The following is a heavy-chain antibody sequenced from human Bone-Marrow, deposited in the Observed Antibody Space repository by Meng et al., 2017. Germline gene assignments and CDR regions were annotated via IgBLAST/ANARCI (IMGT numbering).Heavy chain of an antibody. D-gene: IGHD3-10*01. Sequence: ASVKVSCKASGYTFTGYYMHWVRQAPGQGLEWMGRINPNSGGTNYAQKFQGRVTMTRDTSISTAYMELSRLRSDDTAVYYCARQYGSGSYYKHIDYWGQGTLVTVSS. CDR1: GYTFTGYY. V-gene: IGHV1-2*06. CDR3: ARQYGSGSYYKHIDY. J-gene: IGHJ4*02. CDR2: INPNSGGT.